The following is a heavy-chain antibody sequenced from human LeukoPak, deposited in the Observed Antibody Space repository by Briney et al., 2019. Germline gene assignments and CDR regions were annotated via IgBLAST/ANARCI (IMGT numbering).Heavy chain of an antibody. V-gene: IGHV4-59*01. J-gene: IGHJ4*02. CDR2: IYYSGNT. CDR1: GGSISSYY. Sequence: SETLSLTCTVSGGSISSYYWSWIRQPPGKGLEWIGYIYYSGNTNYNPSLKSRVSMSVDTSKNQFSLKLSSVTAADTAVYYRAKYSSGWYTDYWGQGTLVTVSS. D-gene: IGHD6-19*01. CDR3: AKYSSGWYTDY.